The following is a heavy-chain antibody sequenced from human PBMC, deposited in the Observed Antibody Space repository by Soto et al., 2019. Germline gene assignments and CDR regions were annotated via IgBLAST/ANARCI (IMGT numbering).Heavy chain of an antibody. Sequence: VQLVESGGGVVQPGRSLRLSCAASGFTFSDYAMHWVRQAPGQGLEWVAVVSHDGRNTHYADTVKGRFTISRDSYKNAVSLEMDSLRAEDTAVYYCAKGGRQWLVTSDFNYWGQGDLVTVSS. V-gene: IGHV3-30*18. J-gene: IGHJ4*02. D-gene: IGHD6-19*01. CDR2: VSHDGRNT. CDR1: GFTFSDYA. CDR3: AKGGRQWLVTSDFNY.